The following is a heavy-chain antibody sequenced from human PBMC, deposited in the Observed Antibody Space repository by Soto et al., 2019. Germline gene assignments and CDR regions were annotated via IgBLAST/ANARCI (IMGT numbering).Heavy chain of an antibody. V-gene: IGHV3-30*18. J-gene: IGHJ4*02. CDR1: GFTFSSYG. D-gene: IGHD6-19*01. Sequence: QVQLVESGGGVVQPGRSLRLSCAASGFTFSSYGMHWVRQAPGKGLEWVAVISYDGSNKYYADSVKGRFTISRDNSKNTLYLQMNSLRAEDTAVYYCAKGGAVAGNYFDYWGQGTLVTVSS. CDR3: AKGGAVAGNYFDY. CDR2: ISYDGSNK.